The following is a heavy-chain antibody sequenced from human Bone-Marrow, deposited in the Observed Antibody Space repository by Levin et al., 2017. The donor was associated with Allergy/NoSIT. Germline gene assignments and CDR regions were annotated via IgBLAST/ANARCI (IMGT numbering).Heavy chain of an antibody. CDR1: GFTFSSYG. CDR2: ISDDGSNK. V-gene: IGHV3-30*18. Sequence: GESLKISCAASGFTFSSYGMHWVRQAPGKGLEWVAVISDDGSNKYYADYVKGRFTISRDNSKKTLYLQMNSLRPEDTAVYYCAKTYSNGWYFDNWDQGTLVTVSA. J-gene: IGHJ4*02. CDR3: AKTYSNGWYFDN. D-gene: IGHD6-19*01.